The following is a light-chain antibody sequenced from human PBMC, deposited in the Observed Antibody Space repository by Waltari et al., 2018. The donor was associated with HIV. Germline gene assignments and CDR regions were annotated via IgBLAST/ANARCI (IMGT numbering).Light chain of an antibody. V-gene: IGLV1-44*01. CDR1: SSNIGSDA. CDR2: RND. CDR3: VVWDARLNGLV. Sequence: QSVLTQPPSASGTPGQRVTISCSGSSSNIGSDAVTWYQQVPGTAPQVLIYRNDQRPSGVPDRFSGSKSGTSASLAINGLQSEDEADYYCVVWDARLNGLVFGGGTKLTVL. J-gene: IGLJ2*01.